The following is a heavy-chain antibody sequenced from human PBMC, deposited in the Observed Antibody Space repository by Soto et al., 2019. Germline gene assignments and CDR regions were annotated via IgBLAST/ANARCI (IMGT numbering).Heavy chain of an antibody. J-gene: IGHJ4*02. CDR3: ARSHAANSHFDY. D-gene: IGHD6-25*01. Sequence: QVQLVQSGAEVKKPGASVKLSCKASGYTLSKYGINWVRQAPGQGLEWRGWINGYNGNTNYAQKGQGRVTMTTDTSTSTAYMELRSLRSVDTAVYYCARSHAANSHFDYWGQGTLVTVSS. CDR2: INGYNGNT. V-gene: IGHV1-18*01. CDR1: GYTLSKYG.